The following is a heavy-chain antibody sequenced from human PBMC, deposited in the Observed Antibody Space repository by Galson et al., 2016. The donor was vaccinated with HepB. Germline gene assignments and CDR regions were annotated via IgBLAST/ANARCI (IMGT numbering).Heavy chain of an antibody. J-gene: IGHJ4*02. D-gene: IGHD2-21*01. Sequence: SVKVSCKVSGSTLTELSMHWVRQAPGKGLEWMGGFDPEDGETIYAQKFQGRVTTTEDTSTDTAYMELSSLRSADTAVYYCATEPAYYDKGGDGPGGDWGQGTLVTVSS. CDR2: FDPEDGET. CDR1: GSTLTELS. CDR3: ATEPAYYDKGGDGPGGD. V-gene: IGHV1-24*01.